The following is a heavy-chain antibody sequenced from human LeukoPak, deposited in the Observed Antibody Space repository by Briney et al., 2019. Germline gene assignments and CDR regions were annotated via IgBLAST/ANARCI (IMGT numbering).Heavy chain of an antibody. J-gene: IGHJ4*02. CDR3: ARGENNYGYYYFDY. D-gene: IGHD5-18*01. V-gene: IGHV3-21*01. Sequence: GGSLRLSCAASGFTFSSYSMKWVRQAPGKGLEWVSSISSSSSYIYYADSVKGRFTISRDNAKNSLYLQMNSLRVEDTAVYYCARGENNYGYYYFDYWGQGTLVTVSS. CDR1: GFTFSSYS. CDR2: ISSSSSYI.